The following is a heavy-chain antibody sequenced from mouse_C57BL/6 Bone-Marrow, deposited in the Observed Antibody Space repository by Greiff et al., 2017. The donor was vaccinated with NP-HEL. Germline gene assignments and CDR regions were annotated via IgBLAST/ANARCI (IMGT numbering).Heavy chain of an antibody. Sequence: VQLQQPGAELVKPGASVKVSCKASGYTFTSYWMHWVKQRPGQGLEWIGRIHPSDSDTTYIQKFKGKATLTVDKSSSTAYMQLSSLTSEDSAVYYCAINVLYYGSSYVVYAMDYWGQGTSVTVSS. CDR1: GYTFTSYW. D-gene: IGHD1-1*01. J-gene: IGHJ4*01. CDR3: AINVLYYGSSYVVYAMDY. V-gene: IGHV1-74*01. CDR2: IHPSDSDT.